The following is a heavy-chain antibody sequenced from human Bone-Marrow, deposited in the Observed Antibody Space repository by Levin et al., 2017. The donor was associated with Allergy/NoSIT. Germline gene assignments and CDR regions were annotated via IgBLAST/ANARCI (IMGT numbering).Heavy chain of an antibody. D-gene: IGHD2/OR15-2a*01. J-gene: IGHJ4*02. Sequence: PEASVKVSCAASGFNFSDYYMSWVRQVPGKGLEWLAYISVTGMTIYYADSVKGRFIISRDNTRNSLSLQMNSLRAGDSAIYYCARDRSYFFDFWGQGSLVTVSS. CDR2: ISVTGMTI. CDR3: ARDRSYFFDF. CDR1: GFNFSDYY. V-gene: IGHV3-11*01.